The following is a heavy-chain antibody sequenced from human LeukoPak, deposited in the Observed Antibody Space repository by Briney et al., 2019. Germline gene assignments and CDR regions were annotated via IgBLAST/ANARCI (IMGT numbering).Heavy chain of an antibody. J-gene: IGHJ2*01. CDR2: NNHSAST. CDR1: GGSFSGYY. Sequence: SETLSLTCAIYGGSFSGYYWSWIRQPPGKGLEWIGENNHSASTNYNPSLKSRVTISVDTSKNQFSLELSSVTAADTAVYYCARGGVGATTMPDWYFDLWGRGTLVTVSS. D-gene: IGHD1-26*01. V-gene: IGHV4-34*01. CDR3: ARGGVGATTMPDWYFDL.